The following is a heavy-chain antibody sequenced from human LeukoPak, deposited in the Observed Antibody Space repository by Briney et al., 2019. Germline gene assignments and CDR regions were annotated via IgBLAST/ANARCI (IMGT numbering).Heavy chain of an antibody. CDR1: GGSFSGYY. CDR2: INHSGST. D-gene: IGHD2-2*03. Sequence: SETLSLTCAVYGGSFSGYYWSWIRQPPGKGLEWIGEINHSGSTNYNPSLKSRVTISVDTSKNQFSLKLSSVTAADTAVYYCVDIVVVPAAFIFDYWGQGTLVTVSS. J-gene: IGHJ4*02. CDR3: VDIVVVPAAFIFDY. V-gene: IGHV4-34*01.